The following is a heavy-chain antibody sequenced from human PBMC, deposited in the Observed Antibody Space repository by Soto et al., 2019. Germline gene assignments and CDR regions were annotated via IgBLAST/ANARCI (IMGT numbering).Heavy chain of an antibody. CDR3: ARPDFGDCWYFDL. D-gene: IGHD4-17*01. V-gene: IGHV1-69*08. J-gene: IGHJ2*01. Sequence: QDQLVQSGAEVKKPGSPVKVSCKASGGTFSSHTFSWVRQAPGQGLEWMGRIIPALGTATYAQKFQGRVTITADESATTVYMELNSLRSEDTAVYYCARPDFGDCWYFDLWGRGTLVTVSS. CDR2: IIPALGTA. CDR1: GGTFSSHT.